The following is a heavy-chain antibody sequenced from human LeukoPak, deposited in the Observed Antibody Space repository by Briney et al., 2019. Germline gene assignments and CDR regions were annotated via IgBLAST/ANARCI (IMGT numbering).Heavy chain of an antibody. V-gene: IGHV1-2*02. Sequence: ASVKVSCKTSGYTFSAFYIHWVRQAPGQGPEWMGWINPDSGGSEYGQKFQGRVTVTSDTSSTTVYMEVRSLKSDDTAVYYWARDMTGGIWARATSFDHWGQGTLVTVSS. D-gene: IGHD1-14*01. CDR2: INPDSGGS. CDR3: ARDMTGGIWARATSFDH. CDR1: GYTFSAFY. J-gene: IGHJ4*02.